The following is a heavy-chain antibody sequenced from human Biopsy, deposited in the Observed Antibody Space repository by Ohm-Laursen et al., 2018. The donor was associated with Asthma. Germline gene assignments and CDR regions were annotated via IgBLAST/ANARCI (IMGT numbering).Heavy chain of an antibody. Sequence: SDTLSLTYTVSGGSIRSHDWTWIRLPPGKGLEYIGDVSHTGSTNYNPSLKSRVTMSLDTSKSQFSLRLTSVTPADTAVYYCARLADCSGGACYSYGWFDPWGQGTRVTVSS. D-gene: IGHD2-15*01. CDR3: ARLADCSGGACYSYGWFDP. V-gene: IGHV4-59*07. J-gene: IGHJ5*02. CDR1: GGSIRSHD. CDR2: VSHTGST.